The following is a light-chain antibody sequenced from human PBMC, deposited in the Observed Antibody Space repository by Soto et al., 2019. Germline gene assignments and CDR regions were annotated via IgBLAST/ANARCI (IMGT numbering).Light chain of an antibody. CDR1: QTISSSY. Sequence: EIVLTQSPGTLSLSPGDRATLSCRASQTISSSYLAWSQQKPGQAPRLLIYGASSRATAIPDRFSGGGSGTDFTLTISSLEPEDFAVYYCQQFGTSPWTFCQGTKVEIK. CDR2: GAS. CDR3: QQFGTSPWT. V-gene: IGKV3-20*01. J-gene: IGKJ1*01.